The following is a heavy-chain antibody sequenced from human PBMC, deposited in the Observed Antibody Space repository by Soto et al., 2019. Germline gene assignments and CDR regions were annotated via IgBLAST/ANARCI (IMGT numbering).Heavy chain of an antibody. CDR1: TFSSYA. D-gene: IGHD1-20*01. CDR3: ARRITRPARFDY. V-gene: IGHV4-39*02. Sequence: TFSSYAMSWVRQAPGKGREWIGNIYYSGNTYYNPSLQSRVTISVATSKNHFSLKVTSATAANTAVYYRARRITRPARFDYWGKGALVTVSS. J-gene: IGHJ4*02. CDR2: IYYSGNT.